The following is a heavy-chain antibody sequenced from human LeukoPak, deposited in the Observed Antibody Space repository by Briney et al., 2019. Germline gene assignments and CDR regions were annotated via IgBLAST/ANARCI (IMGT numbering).Heavy chain of an antibody. D-gene: IGHD3-10*01. CDR2: IIVDSGNT. J-gene: IGHJ4*02. Sequence: GASVKVSCKASGFTFSGSAVQWVRQARGQRLEWLGWIIVDSGNTHYVQKLQERVTITRDMSTNTAYMELSSLTSEDTAVYYCAADSTHMVWGIIIAFAYWGQGTQVTVSS. V-gene: IGHV1-58*01. CDR1: GFTFSGSA. CDR3: AADSTHMVWGIIIAFAY.